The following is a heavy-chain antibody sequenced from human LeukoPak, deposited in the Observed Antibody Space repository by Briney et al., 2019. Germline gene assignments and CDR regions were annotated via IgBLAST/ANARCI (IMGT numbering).Heavy chain of an antibody. V-gene: IGHV4-39*01. CDR3: ARRPLSSYYFDY. D-gene: IGHD2/OR15-2a*01. CDR1: GDSISSSSYY. CDR2: IYYSGST. J-gene: IGHJ4*02. Sequence: SETLSLTCTVSGDSISSSSYYWAWIRQPPGKGLEWIGTIYYSGSTYYNPSLRSRVTISVDTSKNQFSLRLSSVTAADTAVYYCARRPLSSYYFDYWGQGTLVTVSS.